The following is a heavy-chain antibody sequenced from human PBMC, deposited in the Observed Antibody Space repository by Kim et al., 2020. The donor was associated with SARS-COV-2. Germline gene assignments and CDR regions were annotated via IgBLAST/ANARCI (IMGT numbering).Heavy chain of an antibody. D-gene: IGHD6-13*01. CDR1: GGSISSYY. CDR2: IYYSGST. CDR3: ARVKAAAGGFDY. V-gene: IGHV4-59*13. J-gene: IGHJ4*02. Sequence: SETLSLTCTVSGGSISSYYWSWIRQPPGKGLEWIGYIYYSGSTNYNPSLKSRVTISVDTSKNQFSLKLSSVTAADTAVYYCARVKAAAGGFDYWGQGTLVTVSS.